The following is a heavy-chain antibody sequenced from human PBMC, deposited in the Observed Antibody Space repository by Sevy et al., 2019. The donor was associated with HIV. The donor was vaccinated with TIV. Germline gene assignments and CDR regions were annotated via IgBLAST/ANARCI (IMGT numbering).Heavy chain of an antibody. CDR1: GYTLTQFS. D-gene: IGHD3-22*01. CDR2: FDPEDGDPEDGKR. V-gene: IGHV1-24*01. Sequence: ASVKVSCKVSGYTLTQFSMHWVRQAPGKGLEWMTTFDPEDGDPEDGKRIYAQKFVGRVTMTEDTSTDTAYMELSSLRSDDTAVYYCATTKDYYDSSGYPFDYWGQGTLVTVSS. J-gene: IGHJ4*02. CDR3: ATTKDYYDSSGYPFDY.